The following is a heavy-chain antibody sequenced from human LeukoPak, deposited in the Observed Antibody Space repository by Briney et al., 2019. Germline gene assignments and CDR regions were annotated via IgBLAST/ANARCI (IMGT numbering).Heavy chain of an antibody. V-gene: IGHV4-59*08. J-gene: IGHJ4*02. CDR1: SGSLTSYY. CDR2: IYYSGST. D-gene: IGHD1-26*01. CDR3: ARHYNSGTYPLDY. Sequence: SETLSLTCTVSSGSLTSYYWSWIRQPPGKALEYIGYIYYSGSTSYNPSLKSRVTISIDTSKNQFSLKLSSATAADTAVYYCARHYNSGTYPLDYWGQGTLVTVSS.